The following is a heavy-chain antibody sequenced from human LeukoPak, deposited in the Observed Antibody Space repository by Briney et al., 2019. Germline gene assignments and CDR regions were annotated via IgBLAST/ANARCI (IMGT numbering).Heavy chain of an antibody. Sequence: PGRSLRLSCAASGFTFDDYAMHWVRQAPGKGLEWVSGISWNSGSIGYADSVKGRFTISRDNAKNSLYLQMNSLRAEDTALYYCANSRGYSYYFDYWGQGTLVTVSS. J-gene: IGHJ4*02. CDR1: GFTFDDYA. CDR3: ANSRGYSYYFDY. V-gene: IGHV3-9*01. CDR2: ISWNSGSI. D-gene: IGHD5-18*01.